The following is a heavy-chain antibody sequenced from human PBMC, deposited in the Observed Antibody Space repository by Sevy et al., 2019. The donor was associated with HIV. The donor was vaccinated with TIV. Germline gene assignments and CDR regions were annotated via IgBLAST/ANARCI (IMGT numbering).Heavy chain of an antibody. J-gene: IGHJ4*02. CDR2: ISGSGGST. CDR3: AKADGGYQLSKFDY. Sequence: GGSLRLSCAASGFTFSGYAMSWVRQAPGKGLEWVSAISGSGGSTYYADSVKGRFTISRDNTKNTLYLQMNSLRAEDTAVYYGAKADGGYQLSKFDYWGQGTLVTVSS. V-gene: IGHV3-23*01. D-gene: IGHD1-26*01. CDR1: GFTFSGYA.